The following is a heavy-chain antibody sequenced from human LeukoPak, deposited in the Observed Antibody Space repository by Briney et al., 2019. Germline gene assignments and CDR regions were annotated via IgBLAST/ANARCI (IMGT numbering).Heavy chain of an antibody. CDR1: GGPFRCYY. CDR3: ARGPRAINRWFDP. J-gene: IGHJ5*02. Sequence: SDTLSLTCCVCGGPFRCYYWMWIRQPPGKGREGIGEINHSGSTNYNPSLKSRVTISADTSKNQFSLKLSSVTAADTAVYYCARGPRAINRWFDPWGQGTLVTVSS. V-gene: IGHV4-34*01. CDR2: INHSGST.